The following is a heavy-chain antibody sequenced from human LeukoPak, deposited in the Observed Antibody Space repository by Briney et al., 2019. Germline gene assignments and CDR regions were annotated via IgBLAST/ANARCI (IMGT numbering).Heavy chain of an antibody. CDR2: TYYRSKWYN. D-gene: IGHD3-10*01. V-gene: IGHV6-1*01. CDR1: GDSVSSNSAA. Sequence: SQTLSLTCAISGDSVSSNSAAWNWIRQSPSRGLEWLGRTYYRSKWYNDYAVSVKSRITINPDTSKNQSSLQLNSVTPEDTAVYYCARGPITMVRGRYYYYGMDVWGQGTTVTVSS. CDR3: ARGPITMVRGRYYYYGMDV. J-gene: IGHJ6*02.